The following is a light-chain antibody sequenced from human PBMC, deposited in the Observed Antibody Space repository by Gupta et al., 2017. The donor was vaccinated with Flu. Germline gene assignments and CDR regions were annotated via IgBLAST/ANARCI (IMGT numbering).Light chain of an antibody. J-gene: IGKJ4*01. CDR1: QNVSNY. V-gene: IGKV3-11*01. CDR2: DAS. Sequence: ASQNVSNYLAWYQQKPGQAPRLLIYDASISATGVPARFSGGGSGTDFTLTISSREPEDFALSYCQQCFYWPHTFGRGTKVEI. CDR3: QQCFYWPHT.